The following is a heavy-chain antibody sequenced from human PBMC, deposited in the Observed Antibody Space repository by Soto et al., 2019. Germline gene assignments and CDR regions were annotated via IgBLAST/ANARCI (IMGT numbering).Heavy chain of an antibody. V-gene: IGHV3-66*01. J-gene: IGHJ5*02. Sequence: GGSLRLSCAASGFTVSSNYMSWVRQAPGKGLEWVSVIYSGGSTYYADSVKGRFTISRDNSKNTLYLQMNSLRAEDTAVYYCARDPWVYYDFWSGYYTESNWFDPWGQGTLVTVS. D-gene: IGHD3-3*01. CDR2: IYSGGST. CDR1: GFTVSSNY. CDR3: ARDPWVYYDFWSGYYTESNWFDP.